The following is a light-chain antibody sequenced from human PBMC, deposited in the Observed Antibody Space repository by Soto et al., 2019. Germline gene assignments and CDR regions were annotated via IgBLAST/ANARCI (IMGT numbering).Light chain of an antibody. CDR2: KAS. Sequence: DIQMTQSPSTLSASVGDRVTITCRASQSISSWLAWYQQKPGKAPKLLIYKASSLESEVPSRFSGSGSGTEFTLTISSLQRDDFATYYCQHYNSLYTFGQGTKLEIK. J-gene: IGKJ2*01. V-gene: IGKV1-5*03. CDR1: QSISSW. CDR3: QHYNSLYT.